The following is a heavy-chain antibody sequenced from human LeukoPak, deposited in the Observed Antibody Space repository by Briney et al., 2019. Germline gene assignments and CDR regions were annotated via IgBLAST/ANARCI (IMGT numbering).Heavy chain of an antibody. CDR2: IIPIFGTA. Sequence: GASVKVSCKASGGTFSSYAISWVRQAPGQGLEWMGGIIPIFGTANYAQKFQGRVTITADESTSTAYMELRSLRSDDTAVYYCARESGITIFGVADLPSGAFDIWGQGTMVTVSS. CDR3: ARESGITIFGVADLPSGAFDI. V-gene: IGHV1-69*13. D-gene: IGHD3-3*01. CDR1: GGTFSSYA. J-gene: IGHJ3*02.